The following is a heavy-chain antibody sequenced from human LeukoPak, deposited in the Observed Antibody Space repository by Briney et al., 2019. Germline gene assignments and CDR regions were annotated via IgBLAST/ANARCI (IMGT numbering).Heavy chain of an antibody. CDR2: IYYSGST. D-gene: IGHD3-16*01. CDR1: GGSISSYY. CDR3: ARGAQGGSYYFDY. V-gene: IGHV4-59*01. Sequence: SETLSLTCTVSGGSISSYYWSWIRQPPGKGLEWIGYIYYSGSTNYNPSLKSRVTISVDTSKNQFSLKLSSVTAADTAVYYCARGAQGGSYYFDYWGQGTLVTVSS. J-gene: IGHJ4*02.